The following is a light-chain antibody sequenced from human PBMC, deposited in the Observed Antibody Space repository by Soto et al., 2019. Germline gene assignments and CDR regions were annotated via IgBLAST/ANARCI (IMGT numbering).Light chain of an antibody. CDR3: QHYNYWPPRIT. V-gene: IGKV3-15*01. CDR2: GAS. Sequence: DIVVTQSPATLSVSPGERATLSCRASQSVSTNLAWYQQKTGQAPRLLIYGASTRATDIPARFSGSGFGTEFTLTISSLQSEDFAVYYCQHYNYWPPRITFGQGTRLEIK. J-gene: IGKJ5*01. CDR1: QSVSTN.